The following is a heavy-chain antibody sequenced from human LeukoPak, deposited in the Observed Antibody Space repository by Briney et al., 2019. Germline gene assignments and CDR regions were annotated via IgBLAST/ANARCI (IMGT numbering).Heavy chain of an antibody. CDR1: GFTFSSYW. CDR2: TNKDGGIT. V-gene: IGHV3-74*01. CDR3: VRLLDVDY. D-gene: IGHD3-3*01. J-gene: IGHJ4*02. Sequence: PGGSLRLSCAASGFTFSSYWMHWVRQAPGKGLVWVSRTNKDGGITDYADSVKGRFTISRDNAKNTLYLQMNSLRVEDTAVYYCVRLLDVDYWGQGTLVTVSS.